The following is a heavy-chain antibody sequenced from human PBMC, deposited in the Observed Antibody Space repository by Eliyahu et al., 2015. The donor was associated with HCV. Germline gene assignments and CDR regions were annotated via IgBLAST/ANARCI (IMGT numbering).Heavy chain of an antibody. CDR1: GFIFXNYG. CDR2: ISAGGNNR. J-gene: IGHJ6*02. D-gene: IGHD3-10*01. V-gene: IGHV3-30*03. CDR3: ARDLQSGWNYYGMDV. Sequence: QVELVESGGGVVQPGRSLRLSCTAPGFIFXNYGIHWVRQAPGRGLEWVAVISAGGNNRFYGDSVKGRFTISRDNSKNTVYLQMNSLRDEDTAVYYCARDLQSGWNYYGMDVWGRGTTVTVSS.